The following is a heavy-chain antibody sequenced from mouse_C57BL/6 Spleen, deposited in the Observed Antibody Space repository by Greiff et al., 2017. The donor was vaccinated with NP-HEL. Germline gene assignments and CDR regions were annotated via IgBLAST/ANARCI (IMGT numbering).Heavy chain of an antibody. Sequence: VQLQQSGPELVKPGASVKMSCKASGYTFTDYNMHWVKQSHGKSLEWIGYINPNNGGTSYNQKFKGKATLTVNKSSSTAYMELRSLTSEDSAVYYCASQIYYDYDGDYWGQGTTLTVSS. CDR2: INPNNGGT. V-gene: IGHV1-22*01. CDR3: ASQIYYDYDGDY. D-gene: IGHD2-4*01. J-gene: IGHJ2*01. CDR1: GYTFTDYN.